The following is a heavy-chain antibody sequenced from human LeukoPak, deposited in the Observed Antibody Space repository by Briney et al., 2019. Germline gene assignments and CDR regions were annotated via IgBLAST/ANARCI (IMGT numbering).Heavy chain of an antibody. CDR3: ATADYYGSGSYYYGMDV. V-gene: IGHV3-23*01. CDR1: GFTFSSYA. J-gene: IGHJ6*02. Sequence: PGGSLRLSCAASGFTFSSYAMSWVRQAPGKGLEWVSAISGSGGSTYYADSVKGRFTISRDNSKNTLYLQMNSLRAEDTAVYYCATADYYGSGSYYYGMDVWGQGTTVTVSS. D-gene: IGHD3-10*01. CDR2: ISGSGGST.